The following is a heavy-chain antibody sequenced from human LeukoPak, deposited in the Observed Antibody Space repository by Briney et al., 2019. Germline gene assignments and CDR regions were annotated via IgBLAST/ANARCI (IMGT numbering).Heavy chain of an antibody. CDR3: AKDRAAVATTDY. CDR2: ISGSGGST. D-gene: IGHD6-19*01. J-gene: IGHJ4*02. CDR1: RFTFRNYG. Sequence: GGSLRLSRAASRFTFRNYGMHWVRQAPGKGLEWVSAISGSGGSTYYADSVKGRFTISRDNSKNTLYLQMDSLRAEDTAVYYCAKDRAAVATTDYWGQGTLVTVSS. V-gene: IGHV3-23*01.